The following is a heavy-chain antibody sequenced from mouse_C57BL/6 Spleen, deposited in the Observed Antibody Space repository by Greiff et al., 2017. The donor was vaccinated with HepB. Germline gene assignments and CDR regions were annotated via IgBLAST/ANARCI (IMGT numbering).Heavy chain of an antibody. Sequence: EVKLVESGGGLVKPGGSLKLSCAASGFTFSSYAMSWVRQTPEKRLEWVATISDGGSYTYCPDNVKGRFTISRDNAKNNLYLQMSHLKSEDTAMYYCAREGYYGPFAYWGQGTLVTVSA. CDR1: GFTFSSYA. V-gene: IGHV5-4*01. CDR2: ISDGGSYT. J-gene: IGHJ3*01. D-gene: IGHD1-1*01. CDR3: AREGYYGPFAY.